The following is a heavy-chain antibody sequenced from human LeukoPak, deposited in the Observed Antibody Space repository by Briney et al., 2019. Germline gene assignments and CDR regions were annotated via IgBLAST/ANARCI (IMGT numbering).Heavy chain of an antibody. J-gene: IGHJ4*02. Sequence: SETLSLTCAVYGGSFSGYYWSWIRQPPGKGLEWIGEINHSGSTNYNPSLKSRVTISVDTSKNQFSLKLSSVTAAGTAVYYCARGTGYYDSSGYFDYWGQGTLVTVSS. V-gene: IGHV4-34*01. CDR1: GGSFSGYY. CDR2: INHSGST. D-gene: IGHD3-22*01. CDR3: ARGTGYYDSSGYFDY.